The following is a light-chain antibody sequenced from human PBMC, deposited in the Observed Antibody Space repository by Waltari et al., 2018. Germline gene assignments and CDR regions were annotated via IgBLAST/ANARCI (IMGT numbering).Light chain of an antibody. V-gene: IGLV2-14*01. Sequence: QSALTQPASVSGSPGQSLTISCTGTSSDVGGYNYVSWYQQHPGKAPKLIIYGVSNRPSGVSARFSGSKSGNTASLTVSGLQAEDEAYYYCGSYTLINTLVVFGGGTKVTVL. J-gene: IGLJ3*02. CDR3: GSYTLINTLVV. CDR1: SSDVGGYNY. CDR2: GVS.